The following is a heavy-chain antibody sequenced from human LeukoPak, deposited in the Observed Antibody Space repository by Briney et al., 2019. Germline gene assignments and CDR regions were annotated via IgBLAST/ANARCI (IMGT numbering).Heavy chain of an antibody. Sequence: SETLSLTCTVSGYSITNGYYWGWIRQPPGKGPEWIGSVYHDGSAYYNPSLKSRVTISVDTPKNRFSLKLSSVTAADTAVYYCARIYCSGGSCYLGRETYYYYYYMDVWGRGTTVTVSS. J-gene: IGHJ6*03. V-gene: IGHV4-38-2*02. CDR2: VYHDGSA. D-gene: IGHD2-15*01. CDR3: ARIYCSGGSCYLGRETYYYYYYMDV. CDR1: GYSITNGYY.